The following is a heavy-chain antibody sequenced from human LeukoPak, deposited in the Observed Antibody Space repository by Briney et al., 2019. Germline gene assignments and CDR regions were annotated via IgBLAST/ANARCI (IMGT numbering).Heavy chain of an antibody. J-gene: IGHJ6*02. CDR3: ARLDEYSSSSRYYGMDV. CDR2: IIPIFGTA. CDR1: GGTFSSYG. V-gene: IGHV1-69*13. D-gene: IGHD6-6*01. Sequence: ASVKVSCKASGGTFSSYGISWVRQAPRQGLEWMGGIIPIFGTANYAQMFQGRVTITADESTSTAYMELSSLRSEDTAVYYCARLDEYSSSSRYYGMDVWGQGTTVTVSS.